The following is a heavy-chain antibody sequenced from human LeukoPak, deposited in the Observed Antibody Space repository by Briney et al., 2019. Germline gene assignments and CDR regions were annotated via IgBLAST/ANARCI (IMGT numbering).Heavy chain of an antibody. CDR3: ARRGPHDYGDYVGY. Sequence: ASVKVSCKASGYTFTSYAMNWVRQAPGQGLEWMGWINTNTGNPTYAQGFTGRFVFSLDTSVSTAYLRISSLKAEDTAVYYCARRGPHDYGDYVGYWGQGTLVTVSS. CDR1: GYTFTSYA. J-gene: IGHJ4*02. CDR2: INTNTGNP. D-gene: IGHD4-17*01. V-gene: IGHV7-4-1*02.